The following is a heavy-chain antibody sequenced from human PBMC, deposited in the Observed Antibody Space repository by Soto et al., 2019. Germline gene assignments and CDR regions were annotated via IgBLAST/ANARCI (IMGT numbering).Heavy chain of an antibody. D-gene: IGHD3-10*01. CDR2: ISSTGGST. V-gene: IGHV3-23*01. J-gene: IGHJ6*02. CDR3: AKDVEGSGSLPSYYYGMDV. Sequence: VQLLESGGGLVQPGGSLRISCAASGFTFSRYAMSWVRQAPGKGLEWVSAISSTGGSTYYGDSLKGRFTISRDNSKNTMYLQMHSLRAEDTALYYCAKDVEGSGSLPSYYYGMDVWGQGTTVTVSS. CDR1: GFTFSRYA.